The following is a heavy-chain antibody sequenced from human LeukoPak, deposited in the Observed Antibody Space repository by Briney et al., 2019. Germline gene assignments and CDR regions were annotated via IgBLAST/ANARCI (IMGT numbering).Heavy chain of an antibody. Sequence: PGRSLRLSCAASGFTFDDYAMHWVRHAPGKGLEWVSGISWNSGSIGYADSVKGRFTISRDNAKNSLYLQMNSLRAEDTALYYCAKGDLPGIAAAGNYWGQGTLVTVSS. CDR3: AKGDLPGIAAAGNY. V-gene: IGHV3-9*01. D-gene: IGHD6-13*01. J-gene: IGHJ4*02. CDR2: ISWNSGSI. CDR1: GFTFDDYA.